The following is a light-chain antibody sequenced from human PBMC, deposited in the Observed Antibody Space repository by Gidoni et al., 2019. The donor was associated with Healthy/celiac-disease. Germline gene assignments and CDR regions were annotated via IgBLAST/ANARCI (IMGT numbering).Light chain of an antibody. V-gene: IGLV2-14*01. CDR2: EVS. CDR3: SSYTSSSTVV. J-gene: IGLJ2*01. Sequence: QSALTQPAPVSGSPGPSITISCTGTSSDVGGYNYVSWYQQHPGKAPKLMIYEVSNRPSGVSNRFSGSKSGNTASLTISGLQAEDEADYYCSSYTSSSTVVFGGGTKLTVL. CDR1: SSDVGGYNY.